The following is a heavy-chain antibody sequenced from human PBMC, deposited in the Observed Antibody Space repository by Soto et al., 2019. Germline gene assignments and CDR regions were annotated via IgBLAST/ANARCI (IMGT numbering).Heavy chain of an antibody. D-gene: IGHD4-17*01. CDR3: ARDSPHTTVVTNYYYYGMDV. J-gene: IGHJ6*02. CDR1: GGTFSSYA. CDR2: IIPIFGTA. V-gene: IGHV1-69*13. Sequence: ASVKVSCKASGGTFSSYAISWVRQAPGQGLEWMGGIIPIFGTANYAQKFQGRVTITADESTSTAYMELSSLRSEDTAVYYCARDSPHTTVVTNYYYYGMDVWGQGTTVTVSS.